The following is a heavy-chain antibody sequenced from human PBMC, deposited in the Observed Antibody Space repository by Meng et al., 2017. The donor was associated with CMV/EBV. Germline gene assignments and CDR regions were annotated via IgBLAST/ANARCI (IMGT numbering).Heavy chain of an antibody. V-gene: IGHV4-61*01. CDR2: IYYSGST. CDR3: ARSVPCSSTSCYKGAGWFDP. D-gene: IGHD2-2*02. J-gene: IGHJ5*02. CDR1: SGSYY. Sequence: SGSYYWSWIRQPPGKGLEWIGYIYYSGSTNYNPSLKSRVTISVDTFKNQFSLKLSSVTAADTAVYYCARSVPCSSTSCYKGAGWFDPWGQGTLVTVSS.